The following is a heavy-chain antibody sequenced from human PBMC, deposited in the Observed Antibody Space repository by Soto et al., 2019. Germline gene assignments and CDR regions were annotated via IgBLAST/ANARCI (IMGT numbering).Heavy chain of an antibody. CDR3: AKDFRVVVASQYNWFDH. V-gene: IGHV3-23*01. CDR2: ISGSGGST. Sequence: EVQLLESGGGLVQPGGSLRLSCAASGFTFSSYAMSWVRQAPGKGLEWVSAISGSGGSTYYADSVKGRFTISRDNSKNTLYLQMNSLRAEDTAVYYCAKDFRVVVASQYNWFDHWGQGTLVTVSS. CDR1: GFTFSSYA. D-gene: IGHD2-15*01. J-gene: IGHJ5*02.